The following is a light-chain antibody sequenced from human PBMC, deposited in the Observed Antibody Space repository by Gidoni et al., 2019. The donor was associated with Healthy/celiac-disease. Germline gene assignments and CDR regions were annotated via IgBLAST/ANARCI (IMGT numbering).Light chain of an antibody. CDR2: SNN. CDR3: AAWDDSLTGVV. Sequence: SVLTQPPSASGTPGQSVTISCSGSSSNIGSNTVNWYQHLPGTAPKLLIYSNNQRPSGVPDRFSGSKSGTSASLAISGLQSEDEADYYCAAWDDSLTGVVFGGGTKLTVL. V-gene: IGLV1-44*01. J-gene: IGLJ2*01. CDR1: SSNIGSNT.